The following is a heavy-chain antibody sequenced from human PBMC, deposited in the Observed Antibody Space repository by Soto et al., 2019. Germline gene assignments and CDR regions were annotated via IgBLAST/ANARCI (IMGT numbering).Heavy chain of an antibody. CDR3: ARAGGRDYFYGLDV. CDR1: GFTFSSYS. J-gene: IGHJ6*02. Sequence: GGSLRLSCAASGFTFSSYSMNWVRQALGKGLEWVSYISSSSSTIYYADSVKGRFTISRDNAKNSLYLQMNSLRDEDTVVYYCARAGGRDYFYGLDVWGQGTTVTVSS. CDR2: ISSSSSTI. D-gene: IGHD1-26*01. V-gene: IGHV3-48*02.